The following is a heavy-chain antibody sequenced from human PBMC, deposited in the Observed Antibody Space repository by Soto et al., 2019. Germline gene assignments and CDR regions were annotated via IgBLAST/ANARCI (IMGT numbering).Heavy chain of an antibody. D-gene: IGHD3-22*01. V-gene: IGHV3-21*01. CDR2: ISSSSSYI. Sequence: EVQLVESGGGLVKPGGSLRLSCAASGFTFSSYSMNWVRQAPGKGLEWVSSISSSSSYIYYADSVKGRFTISRDNAKNSLYLQMNGLRAEDTAVYYCARGTYYYDSSGYYAYWGQGTLVTVSS. CDR1: GFTFSSYS. J-gene: IGHJ4*02. CDR3: ARGTYYYDSSGYYAY.